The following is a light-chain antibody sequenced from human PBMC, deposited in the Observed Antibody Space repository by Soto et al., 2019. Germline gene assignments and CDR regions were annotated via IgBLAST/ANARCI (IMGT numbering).Light chain of an antibody. CDR2: RNN. J-gene: IGLJ2*01. CDR1: SSNIGSNY. V-gene: IGLV1-47*01. Sequence: QAVVTQPPSASGTPGQRVTISCSGSSSNIGSNYVYWYQQLPGTVPQLLIYRNNERPSGVPDRFSGSKSGTSASLAISGLRSEDEDDYYCAAWDDSLSGVVFGGGTKLTVL. CDR3: AAWDDSLSGVV.